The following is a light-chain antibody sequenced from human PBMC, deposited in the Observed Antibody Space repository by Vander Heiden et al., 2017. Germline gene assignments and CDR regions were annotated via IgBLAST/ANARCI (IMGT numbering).Light chain of an antibody. V-gene: IGLV1-47*02. CDR2: SDN. Sequence: QSLLAPPPSASGTPGHSVTISCSGSSCNIGSNLVYWYQQVPATAPNLLIYSDNQRPSGVPDRCSVSKSGTSASLAISGLRSEDEADYYCAAWDDSLSGPVFGGGTKLTVL. CDR1: SCNIGSNL. J-gene: IGLJ3*02. CDR3: AAWDDSLSGPV.